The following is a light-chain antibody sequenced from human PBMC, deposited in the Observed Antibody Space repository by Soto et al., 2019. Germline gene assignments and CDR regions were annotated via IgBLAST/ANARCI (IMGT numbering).Light chain of an antibody. CDR3: AAWDDSLSGVYV. J-gene: IGLJ1*01. CDR2: SNN. Sequence: QLVLTQPPSASGTPGQRVTISCSGSSSNIGSNYVYWYQQLPGTAPKLLIYSNNQRPSGVPDRFSGSKSGTSASLAISGLRSEDEADYYCAAWDDSLSGVYVFGTGTKLTVL. CDR1: SSNIGSNY. V-gene: IGLV1-47*02.